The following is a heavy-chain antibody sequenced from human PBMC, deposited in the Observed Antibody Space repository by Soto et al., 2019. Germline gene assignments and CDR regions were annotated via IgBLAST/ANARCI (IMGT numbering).Heavy chain of an antibody. CDR3: ARDARYCSSTSCYIHGGTYYYYGMDV. D-gene: IGHD2-2*02. J-gene: IGHJ6*02. Sequence: ASVKVSCKASGYTFTSYYMHWVRQAPGQGLEWMGIINPSGGSTSYAQKFQGRVTMTRDTSTSTVYMELSSLRSEDAAVYYCARDARYCSSTSCYIHGGTYYYYGMDVWGQGTTVTVSS. V-gene: IGHV1-46*01. CDR2: INPSGGST. CDR1: GYTFTSYY.